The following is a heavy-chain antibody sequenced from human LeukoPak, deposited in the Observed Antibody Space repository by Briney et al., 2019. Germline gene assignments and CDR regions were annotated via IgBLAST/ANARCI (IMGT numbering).Heavy chain of an antibody. CDR1: GFTFSSYG. CDR2: ISYDGSNK. D-gene: IGHD5-12*01. V-gene: IGHV3-30*18. Sequence: GGSLRLSCAASGFTFSSYGMHWVRQAPGKGLEWVAVISYDGSNKYYADSVKGRFTISRDNSKNTLYLEMNSLRPEDTAVYYCAKEGRSDSGYPYYDYWGQGTLVTVSS. J-gene: IGHJ4*02. CDR3: AKEGRSDSGYPYYDY.